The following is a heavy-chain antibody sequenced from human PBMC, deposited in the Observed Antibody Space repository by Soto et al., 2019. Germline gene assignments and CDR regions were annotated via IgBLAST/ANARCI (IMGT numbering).Heavy chain of an antibody. V-gene: IGHV2-5*02. CDR2: IYWDDDK. Sequence: QITLKESGPTLVKPTQTLTLTCTFSGFSLSTGGVGVGWIRQPPGKALEWLALIYWDDDKRYSPSLKSRLTVTKDTSKNQVVLTMTNMDPVDTATYYCAHSRCGCVFFLSYSSHYYYGMDVWGQGTTVTVSS. CDR1: GFSLSTGGVG. CDR3: AHSRCGCVFFLSYSSHYYYGMDV. D-gene: IGHD2-21*01. J-gene: IGHJ6*02.